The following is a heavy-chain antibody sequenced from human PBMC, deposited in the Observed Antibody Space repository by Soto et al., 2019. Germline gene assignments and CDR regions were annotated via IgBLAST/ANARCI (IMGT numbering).Heavy chain of an antibody. CDR2: ISPSSGVA. CDR1: GYTFTDYY. V-gene: IGHV1-46*01. J-gene: IGHJ4*02. CDR3: GIMFPYAMSWSQIGH. Sequence: QVQLVQSGAEEKKPGASVTVSCRTSGYTFTDYYLHWVRQAPGQGLEWMGVISPSSGVASYAPKFQGRVTMTRDTSARSVYLGLGSLRSEDTAVYYCGIMFPYAMSWSQIGHWGQGTLVTVSS. D-gene: IGHD6-13*01.